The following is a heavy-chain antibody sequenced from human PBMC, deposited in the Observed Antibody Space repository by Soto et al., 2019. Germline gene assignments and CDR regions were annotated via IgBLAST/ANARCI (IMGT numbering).Heavy chain of an antibody. CDR2: ISSSGSTI. J-gene: IGHJ6*02. V-gene: IGHV3-11*01. Sequence: GGSLRLSCAASGFTFSDYYMSWIRQAPGKGLEWVSYISSSGSTIYYADSVKGRFTISRDNAKNSLYLQMNSLRAEDTAVYYCARVLVSTSRHYYYGMDVWGQGTTVTVSS. D-gene: IGHD2-2*01. CDR1: GFTFSDYY. CDR3: ARVLVSTSRHYYYGMDV.